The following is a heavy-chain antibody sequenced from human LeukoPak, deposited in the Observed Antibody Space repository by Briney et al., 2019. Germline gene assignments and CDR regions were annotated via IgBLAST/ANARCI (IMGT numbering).Heavy chain of an antibody. Sequence: PSETLSLTCAVYGVSFSGYYWSWIRQPPGKGLQWIGEIKHSGIIHYNPSLKSRVTISVDTSKNQFSLKLSSVTAADTAVYYCARHLTDYDFWSGYLGYWGQGTLVTVSS. J-gene: IGHJ4*02. CDR3: ARHLTDYDFWSGYLGY. CDR2: IKHSGII. D-gene: IGHD3-3*01. CDR1: GVSFSGYY. V-gene: IGHV4-34*01.